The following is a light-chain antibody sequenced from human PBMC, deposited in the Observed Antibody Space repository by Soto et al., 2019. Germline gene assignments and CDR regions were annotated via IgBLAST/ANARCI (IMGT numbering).Light chain of an antibody. Sequence: EIVLTQSPGTLSLSPGERATLSCRASQSVSSNYLAWYQQKPGQAPRLLIYGASSRATGIPDRFSGSGSGTDFHLTISRLEPEDFAVYYCQQYGSSPRVTFGGGTKVEIK. CDR1: QSVSSNY. CDR3: QQYGSSPRVT. J-gene: IGKJ4*01. V-gene: IGKV3-20*01. CDR2: GAS.